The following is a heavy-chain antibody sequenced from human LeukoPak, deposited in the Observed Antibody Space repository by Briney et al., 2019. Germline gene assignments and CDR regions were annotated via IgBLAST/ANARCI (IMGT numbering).Heavy chain of an antibody. CDR3: AKHMVRGVIITSLFDY. V-gene: IGHV3-74*01. Sequence: GGSLRLSCVGSGFTFSNYYMYWVRQAPGKGPVWVSRIKNAGDDPIYADSVKGRFTISRDNSKNTLYLQMNSLRAEDTAVYYCAKHMVRGVIITSLFDYWGQGTLVTVSS. CDR2: IKNAGDDP. CDR1: GFTFSNYY. D-gene: IGHD3-10*01. J-gene: IGHJ4*02.